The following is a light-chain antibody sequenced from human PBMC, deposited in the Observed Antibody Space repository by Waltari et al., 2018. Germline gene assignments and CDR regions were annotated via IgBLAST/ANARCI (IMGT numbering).Light chain of an antibody. CDR3: QQANSFPIP. J-gene: IGKJ5*01. CDR2: AAS. Sequence: DIQMTQSPSSVSASVGDRVTITCRASQGISNWLAWYQQKPGKAPKLLIDAASTLQGGVPSSFSGSGSGTHFTLAISGLQPEDCATYYCQQANSFPIPVGQGARLEIK. V-gene: IGKV1-12*01. CDR1: QGISNW.